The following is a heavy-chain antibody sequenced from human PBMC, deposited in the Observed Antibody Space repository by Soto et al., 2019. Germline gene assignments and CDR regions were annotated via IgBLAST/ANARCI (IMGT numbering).Heavy chain of an antibody. D-gene: IGHD2-15*01. Sequence: TLSLTCTVSGVSIRSTDYYWSWIRQAPGKGLEWIGYVYYTGSTYYSPSLMSRLTISVDTSKNQFSLKLTSVTAAETAVYYCVRAAREGAVAPHWFDRWGQGTQVTVSS. V-gene: IGHV4-30-4*01. CDR3: VRAAREGAVAPHWFDR. J-gene: IGHJ5*02. CDR2: VYYTGST. CDR1: GVSIRSTDYY.